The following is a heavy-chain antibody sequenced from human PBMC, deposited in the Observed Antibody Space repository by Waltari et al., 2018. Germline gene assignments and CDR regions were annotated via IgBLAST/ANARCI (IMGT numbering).Heavy chain of an antibody. CDR1: GFTFDDYA. CDR2: ISWNSGSI. V-gene: IGHV3-9*03. CDR3: LRGVAAVWDYYGMDV. J-gene: IGHJ6*02. D-gene: IGHD6-19*01. Sequence: EVQLVESGGGLVQPGRSLRLSCAASGFTFDDYAMHWVRQAPGKGLEWVSGISWNSGSIGYADSVKGRFTISRDNAKNSMYLQMNSLRAEDMALYYCLRGVAAVWDYYGMDVWGQGTTVTVSS.